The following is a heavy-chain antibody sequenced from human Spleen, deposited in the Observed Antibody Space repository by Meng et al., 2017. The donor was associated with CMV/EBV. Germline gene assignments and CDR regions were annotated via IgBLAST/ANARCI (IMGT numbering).Heavy chain of an antibody. CDR1: GGSISRSSYY. CDR3: ARGPYYDYIWGSYRRWGNWFDP. D-gene: IGHD3-16*02. Sequence: QLQLQESGPGLVKPSETLSLTCTVSGGSISRSSYYWGWIRQPPGKGLEWIGSIYYSGSTYYNPSLKSRVTISVDTSKNQFSLKLSSVTAADTAVYYCARGPYYDYIWGSYRRWGNWFDPWGQGTLVTVSS. J-gene: IGHJ5*02. V-gene: IGHV4-39*01. CDR2: IYYSGST.